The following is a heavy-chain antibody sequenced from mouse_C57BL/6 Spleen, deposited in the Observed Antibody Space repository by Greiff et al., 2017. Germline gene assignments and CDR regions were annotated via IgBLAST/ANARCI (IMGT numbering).Heavy chain of an antibody. D-gene: IGHD1-1*01. J-gene: IGHJ1*03. CDR2: INPSNGGH. Sequence: QVQLQQPGTELVKPGASVKLSCKASGYTFTSYWMHWVKQRPGQGLEWIGNINPSNGGHNYNEKFKSKATLTVDNSSSTAYMQLSSLTSEDSAVYYCARHGSSYDWYFDVWGTGTTVTVSS. CDR1: GYTFTSYW. V-gene: IGHV1-53*01. CDR3: ARHGSSYDWYFDV.